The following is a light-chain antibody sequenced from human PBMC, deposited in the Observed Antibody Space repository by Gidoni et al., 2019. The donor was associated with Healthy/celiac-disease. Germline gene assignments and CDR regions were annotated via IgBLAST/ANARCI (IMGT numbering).Light chain of an antibody. J-gene: IGLJ2*01. V-gene: IGLV2-8*01. CDR2: EVS. CDR3: SSYAGSNNLV. Sequence: QSALTQPPSASRSPGQSVTISCPGTSSDVGGYNSVSWYPQHPGKAPKLMIYEVSKRPSGVPDRFSGSKSGNTASLTVSGLQAEDEADYYCSSYAGSNNLVFGAGTKLTVL. CDR1: SSDVGGYNS.